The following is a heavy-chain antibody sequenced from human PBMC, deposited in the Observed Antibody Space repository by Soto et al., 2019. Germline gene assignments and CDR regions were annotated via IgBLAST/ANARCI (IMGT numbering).Heavy chain of an antibody. D-gene: IGHD2-2*01. CDR3: AHGGCSSTSCPPFTFDI. Sequence: PSETLSLTCTVSGGSISSSSYYWGWIRQPPGKGLEWIGSIYYSGSTYYNPSLKSRVTISVDTSKNQFSLKLSSVTAADTAVYYCAHGGCSSTSCPPFTFDIWGQGTMVTVSS. CDR1: GGSISSSSYY. V-gene: IGHV4-39*01. J-gene: IGHJ3*02. CDR2: IYYSGST.